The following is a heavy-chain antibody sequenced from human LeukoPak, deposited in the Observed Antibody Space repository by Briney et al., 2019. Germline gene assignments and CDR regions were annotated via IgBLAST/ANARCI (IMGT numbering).Heavy chain of an antibody. CDR1: GFTFSSYA. D-gene: IGHD2-2*01. J-gene: IGHJ5*02. CDR2: ISYDGSNK. V-gene: IGHV3-30*04. CDR3: ARVVGPYQLLGGWFDP. Sequence: GGSLRLSCAASGFTFSSYAMHWVRQAPGKGLEWVAVISYDGSNKYYADSVKGRFTISRDNSKNTLYLQMNSLRAEDTAVYYCARVVGPYQLLGGWFDPWGQGTLVTVSS.